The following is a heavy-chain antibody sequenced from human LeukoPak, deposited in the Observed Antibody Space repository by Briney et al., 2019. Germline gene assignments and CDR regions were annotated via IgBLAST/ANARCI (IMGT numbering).Heavy chain of an antibody. J-gene: IGHJ4*02. CDR2: IYPRDGST. CDR1: GYSFTSNY. V-gene: IGHV1-46*01. CDR3: ARDQEAFDY. Sequence: GASVKVSCKASGYSFTSNYIHWVRRAPGQGLEWMGMIYPRDGSTSYAQKFQGRVTVTRDTSTSIVHMELSGLRSEDTAVYYCARDQEAFDYWGQGTLVTVSS.